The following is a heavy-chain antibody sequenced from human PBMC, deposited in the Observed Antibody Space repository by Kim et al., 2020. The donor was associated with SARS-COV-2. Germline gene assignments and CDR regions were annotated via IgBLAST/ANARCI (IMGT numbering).Heavy chain of an antibody. J-gene: IGHJ2*01. D-gene: IGHD6-6*01. Sequence: SETLSLTCTVSGGSISSSSYYWGWIRQPPGKGLEWIGSLYYTGSTYYNPSLKSRVTISVDTSKNQLSLKLSSVTAADTAVSSADTAVYYCARRRGSSSLWYFDLWGRGTLVTVSS. V-gene: IGHV4-39*01. CDR2: LYYTGST. CDR1: GGSISSSSYY. CDR3: DTAVYYCARRRGSSSLWYFDL.